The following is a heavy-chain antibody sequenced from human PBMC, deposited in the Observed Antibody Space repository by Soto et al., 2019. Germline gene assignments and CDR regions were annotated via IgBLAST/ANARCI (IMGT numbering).Heavy chain of an antibody. Sequence: PSETLCLTCTVSGGSISSGDYYWSWIRQPPGKGLEWIGYIYYSGSTYYNPSLKSRVTISVHTPKHQFSLNQRSVNAEDPAPSHCARDVSRWWFDSSGRTIPSRLNWFDPWGQGTLITVSS. CDR3: ARDVSRWWFDSSGRTIPSRLNWFDP. J-gene: IGHJ5*02. CDR2: IYYSGST. D-gene: IGHD3-22*01. CDR1: GGSISSGDYY. V-gene: IGHV4-30-4*01.